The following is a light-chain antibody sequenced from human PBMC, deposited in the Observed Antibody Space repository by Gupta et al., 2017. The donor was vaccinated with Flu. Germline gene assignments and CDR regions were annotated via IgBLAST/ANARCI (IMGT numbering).Light chain of an antibody. CDR1: QNIKSN. J-gene: IGKJ1*01. V-gene: IGKV3D-15*01. Sequence: ETVMTQSQATLSVSPGERATLSCRASQNIKSNIAWYQQKCGQAPRLLIYDASTRATGIPARFSGSGSGTEFTLSISSLQSEDFAVYYCQQYNDWPQTFGQGTKVEIK. CDR2: DAS. CDR3: QQYNDWPQT.